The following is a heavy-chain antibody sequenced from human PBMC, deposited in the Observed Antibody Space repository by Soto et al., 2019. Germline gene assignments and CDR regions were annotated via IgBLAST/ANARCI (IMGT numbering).Heavy chain of an antibody. J-gene: IGHJ5*02. CDR1: GGTFSSYA. Sequence: WASVKVSCKASGGTFSSYAISWVRQAPGQGLEWMGGIIPIFGTANYAQKFQGRVTITADESTSTAYMELSSLRSEDTAVYYCARGSMIFGVVHNWFDPWGQGTLVTVSS. D-gene: IGHD3-3*01. CDR2: IIPIFGTA. V-gene: IGHV1-69*13. CDR3: ARGSMIFGVVHNWFDP.